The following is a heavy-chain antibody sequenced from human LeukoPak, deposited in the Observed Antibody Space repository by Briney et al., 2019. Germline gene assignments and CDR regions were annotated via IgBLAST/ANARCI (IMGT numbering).Heavy chain of an antibody. V-gene: IGHV4-59*01. D-gene: IGHD6-13*01. J-gene: IGHJ4*02. CDR1: GGSISSYY. Sequence: SETLSLTCTVSGGSISSYYWSWIRQPPGKGPEWIGYIYYSGSTNYNPSLKSRVTISVDTSKDQFSLKLSSVTAADTAVYYCARVSSWYKYFDYWGQGTLVTVSS. CDR3: ARVSSWYKYFDY. CDR2: IYYSGST.